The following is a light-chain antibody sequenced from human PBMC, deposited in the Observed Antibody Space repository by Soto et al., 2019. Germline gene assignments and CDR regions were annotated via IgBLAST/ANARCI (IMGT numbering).Light chain of an antibody. CDR2: DAS. CDR1: QSVSSY. V-gene: IGKV3-11*01. J-gene: IGKJ3*01. Sequence: EIVLTQSPATLSLSPGERATLSCRASQSVSSYLAWYQQKPGQAPRLLIYDASNRATGIPARFSGSGSGTDFTLTISSLEREDFAVYYCQQRGTFGPGTKVDIK. CDR3: QQRGT.